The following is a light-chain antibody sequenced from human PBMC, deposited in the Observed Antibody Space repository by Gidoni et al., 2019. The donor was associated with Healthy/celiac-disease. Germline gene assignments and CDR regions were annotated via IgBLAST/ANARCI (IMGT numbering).Light chain of an antibody. CDR3: QAYDSAPRT. V-gene: IGKV1-27*01. Sequence: DIQMTQSPSSRSVSVGDRVTITCRASQGISNFLAWYQHKPGKVPKLLIYAASTLQPGVPSRFSGSGSGPDFTLTISSLQPEDVATYSCQAYDSAPRTFGQGTKVEIQ. CDR1: QGISNF. J-gene: IGKJ1*01. CDR2: AAS.